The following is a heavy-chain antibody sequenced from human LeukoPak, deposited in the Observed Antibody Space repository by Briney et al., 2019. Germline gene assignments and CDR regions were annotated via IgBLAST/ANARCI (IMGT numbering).Heavy chain of an antibody. J-gene: IGHJ2*01. Sequence: GASVKVSCKASGYTFADYYIHWVRQAPGQGLEWMGWINPNSGGTNYAQKFQGRVTMTRDTSISTAYMELSRLRSDDTAVYYCARSKIEYYYDSSGYYIDWYSDLWGRGTLVTVST. CDR2: INPNSGGT. CDR3: ARSKIEYYYDSSGYYIDWYSDL. D-gene: IGHD3-22*01. V-gene: IGHV1-2*02. CDR1: GYTFADYY.